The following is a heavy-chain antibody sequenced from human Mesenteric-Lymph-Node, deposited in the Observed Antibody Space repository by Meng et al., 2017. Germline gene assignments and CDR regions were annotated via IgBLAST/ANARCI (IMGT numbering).Heavy chain of an antibody. CDR3: AKTYYYDSSGYYREYAKTGTGFYFDY. CDR2: IKGDGSEK. V-gene: IGHV3-7*03. D-gene: IGHD3-22*01. J-gene: IGHJ4*02. Sequence: GESLKISCTASGFTFRNYWMTWVRQAPGKGLEWVANIKGDGSEKYYVDSVKGRFTISRDNAKNTLYLQMNSLRAEDTAVYYCAKTYYYDSSGYYREYAKTGTGFYFDYWGQGTLVTVS. CDR1: GFTFRNYW.